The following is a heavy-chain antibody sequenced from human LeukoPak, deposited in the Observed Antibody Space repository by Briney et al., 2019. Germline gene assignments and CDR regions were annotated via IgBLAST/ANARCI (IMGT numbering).Heavy chain of an antibody. V-gene: IGHV3-33*01. CDR2: IWYDGSNK. CDR1: GFTFSSYG. J-gene: IGHJ4*02. CDR3: ARDRSSWYLDY. D-gene: IGHD6-13*01. Sequence: GGSLRLSCGASGFTFSSYGMHWVRQAPGKGLEWVPVIWYDGSNKYYADSVKGRVTISRDNSKNTLYLQMNSLRAEDTAVYYCARDRSSWYLDYWGQGTLVTVSS.